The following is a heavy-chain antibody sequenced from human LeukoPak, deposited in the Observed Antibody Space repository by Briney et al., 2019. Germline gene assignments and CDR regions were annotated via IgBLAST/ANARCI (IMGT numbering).Heavy chain of an antibody. D-gene: IGHD6-19*01. CDR1: GFTFSSYS. J-gene: IGHJ4*02. Sequence: PGGSLRLACGVSGFTFSSYSMNWVRQAPGKGLEWVSFISTGSSYIYYADSVKGRFTISRDNARNSLYLQMNSLRPEDTAVYYCASQTTRRLPIAVADYFDYWGQGTLVTVSS. CDR2: ISTGSSYI. CDR3: ASQTTRRLPIAVADYFDY. V-gene: IGHV3-21*01.